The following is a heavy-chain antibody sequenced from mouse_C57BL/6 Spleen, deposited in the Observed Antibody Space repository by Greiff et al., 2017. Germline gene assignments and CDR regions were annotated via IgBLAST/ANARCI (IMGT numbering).Heavy chain of an antibody. J-gene: IGHJ1*03. D-gene: IGHD1-3*01. V-gene: IGHV3-6*01. Sequence: ESGPGLVKPSQSLSLTCSVTGYSITSGYYWNWIRQFPGKKLEWMGYISYDGSNNYNPSLKNRISITRDTSKNHFFLKLNSVTTEVTATYYCAREREVLWYFDVWGTGTTVTVSS. CDR1: GYSITSGYY. CDR2: ISYDGSN. CDR3: AREREVLWYFDV.